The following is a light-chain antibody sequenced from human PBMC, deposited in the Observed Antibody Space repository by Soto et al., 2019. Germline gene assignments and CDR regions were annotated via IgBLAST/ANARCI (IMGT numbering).Light chain of an antibody. CDR3: SSFTTRTTYA. J-gene: IGLJ1*01. CDR1: SSDVGSYNR. CDR2: EVN. V-gene: IGLV2-18*02. Sequence: QSALTQPPSVSGSPGQSVAVSCTGTSSDVGSYNRVSWYQQPPGTAPKLIIYEVNNRPSGVPDRFSGSKSGNTASLTISGLQAEDEADYYCSSFTTRTTYASGTGTKVTVL.